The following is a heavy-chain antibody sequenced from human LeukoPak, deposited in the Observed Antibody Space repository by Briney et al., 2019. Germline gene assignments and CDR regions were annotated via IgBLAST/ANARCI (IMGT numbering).Heavy chain of an antibody. V-gene: IGHV3-23*01. CDR2: ITGSGAST. Sequence: GGSLRLSCAASGFTFSNSGMSCVRQAPGKGLEWVSSITGSGASTYYADSVKGRFTISRDNSKNTLYLQMNSLKAEDTALYYCATRAPYYFDYWGQGTLVTVSS. CDR3: ATRAPYYFDY. J-gene: IGHJ4*02. D-gene: IGHD3-16*01. CDR1: GFTFSNSG.